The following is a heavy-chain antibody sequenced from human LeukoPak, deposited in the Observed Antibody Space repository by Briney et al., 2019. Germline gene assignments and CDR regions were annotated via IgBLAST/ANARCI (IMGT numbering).Heavy chain of an antibody. CDR3: ARNPDGDYDY. J-gene: IGHJ4*02. V-gene: IGHV3-74*01. CDR2: IKTDGSIT. Sequence: GGSLSLSCAASGFTFSNFWMHWVRQAPGKGLVWVSHIKTDGSITDYADSVKGRFTISRDNARNTLYLQMDSLRVEDTAVYYCARNPDGDYDYWGQGALVTVSS. D-gene: IGHD2-8*01. CDR1: GFTFSNFW.